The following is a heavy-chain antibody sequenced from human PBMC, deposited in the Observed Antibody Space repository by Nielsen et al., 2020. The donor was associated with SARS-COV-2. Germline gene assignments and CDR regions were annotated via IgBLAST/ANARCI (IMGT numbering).Heavy chain of an antibody. CDR3: VRTSAN. V-gene: IGHV3-7*05. CDR2: IGPDGSQK. CDR1: GLTFSTQW. J-gene: IGHJ4*02. Sequence: GALKISCAASGLTFSTQWMNWVRQAPGKGLEWVANIGPDGSQKSYVDSVKGRFTVSRDNAKNSLFLQMNSLRVEDTAIYYCVRTSANWGQGTLVTVSS.